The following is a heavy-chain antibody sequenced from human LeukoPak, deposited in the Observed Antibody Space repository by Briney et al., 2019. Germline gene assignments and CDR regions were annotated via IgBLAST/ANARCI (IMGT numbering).Heavy chain of an antibody. CDR3: ASRDTAILQGMDV. CDR2: ISSSSSYI. Sequence: GSLRLSCAASGFTFSSYSMNWVRQAPGKGLEWVSSISSSSSYIYYADSVKGRFTISRDNAKNSLYLQMNSLRAEDTAVYYCASRDTAILQGMDVWGQGTTVTVSS. J-gene: IGHJ6*02. D-gene: IGHD5-18*01. V-gene: IGHV3-21*01. CDR1: GFTFSSYS.